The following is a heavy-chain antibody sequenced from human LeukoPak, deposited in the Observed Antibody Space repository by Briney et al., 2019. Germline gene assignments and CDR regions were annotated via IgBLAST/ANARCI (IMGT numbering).Heavy chain of an antibody. Sequence: GRSLRLSCAASGFKFRNHGMHWVRQAPGKGLEWVSYISSSGSTIYYADSVKGRFTISRDNAKNSLYLQMNSLRAEDTAVYYCARENNRYCSGGSCYYLDYWGQGTLVTVSS. CDR1: GFKFRNHG. V-gene: IGHV3-48*04. J-gene: IGHJ4*02. CDR2: ISSSGSTI. D-gene: IGHD2-15*01. CDR3: ARENNRYCSGGSCYYLDY.